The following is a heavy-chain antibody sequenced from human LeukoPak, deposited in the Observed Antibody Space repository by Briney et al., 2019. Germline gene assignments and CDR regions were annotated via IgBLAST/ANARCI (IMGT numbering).Heavy chain of an antibody. Sequence: GGSLRLSCAASGFTFSIYAIHWVRQAPGKGLDWVAGISYNGTNEYYPDSLKGRFTISRDNSKNTPYLQMNSLRAEDTALYYCARDRGGSGWYYFDYWGQGTLVTVSS. J-gene: IGHJ4*02. CDR2: ISYNGTNE. CDR3: ARDRGGSGWYYFDY. V-gene: IGHV3-30-3*01. D-gene: IGHD6-19*01. CDR1: GFTFSIYA.